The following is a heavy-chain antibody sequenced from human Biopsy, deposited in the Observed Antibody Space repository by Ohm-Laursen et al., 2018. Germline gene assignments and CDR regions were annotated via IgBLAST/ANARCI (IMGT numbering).Heavy chain of an antibody. CDR3: ARVAGGYAYYYGMDV. CDR2: IYYDGIT. Sequence: SDTLSLTCTVSCGSISSYYWNWIRQPPGKGLEWIGNIYYDGITYYNPSLKSRVAMSVDTSKNQFSLRLTSGTAADTAVYYCARVAGGYAYYYGMDVWGQGTTVIVSS. V-gene: IGHV4-59*04. CDR1: CGSISSYY. D-gene: IGHD5-12*01. J-gene: IGHJ6*02.